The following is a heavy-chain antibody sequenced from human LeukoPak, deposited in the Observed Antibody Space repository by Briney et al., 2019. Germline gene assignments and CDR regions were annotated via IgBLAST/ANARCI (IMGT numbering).Heavy chain of an antibody. CDR3: AKDKRCLDY. Sequence: GRSLRLSCVASGFTFSSHAMHWVRQAPGKGLEWVAVISYDGSTKYYADSVKGRFTISRDNSKSTLFLQMNSLTAEDTGVHYCAKDKRCLDYWGQGTLVTVSS. J-gene: IGHJ4*02. D-gene: IGHD5-24*01. V-gene: IGHV3-30*18. CDR1: GFTFSSHA. CDR2: ISYDGSTK.